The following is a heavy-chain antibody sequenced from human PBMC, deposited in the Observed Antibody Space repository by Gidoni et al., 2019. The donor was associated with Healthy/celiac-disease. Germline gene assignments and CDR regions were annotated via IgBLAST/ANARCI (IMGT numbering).Heavy chain of an antibody. J-gene: IGHJ4*02. V-gene: IGHV1-2*02. CDR1: GYTFTGYY. CDR3: ARAPVGSYSSGY. Sequence: VQLVQSGAEVKKPGASVKVSCKASGYTFTGYYMHWVRQAPGQGLEWMGWINPNSGGKNYAQKFQGRVTMTRDTSISTAYMELSRLRSDNTAVYYCARAPVGSYSSGYWGQGTLVTVSS. CDR2: INPNSGGK. D-gene: IGHD1-26*01.